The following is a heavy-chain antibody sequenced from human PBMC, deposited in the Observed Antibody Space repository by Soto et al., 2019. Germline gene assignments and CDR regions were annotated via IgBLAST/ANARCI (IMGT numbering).Heavy chain of an antibody. Sequence: QVQLVESGGGVVQPGRSLRLSCEASGFTSSNYVMHWVRQAPGKGQDWVAAISYDGSNKHYADSVKGRFTISRDNSKNTLYLEMNSLRGEDTALYSCARGDPYYGMDVWGQGTTVTVSS. CDR1: GFTSSNYV. V-gene: IGHV3-30*03. CDR3: ARGDPYYGMDV. CDR2: ISYDGSNK. J-gene: IGHJ6*02.